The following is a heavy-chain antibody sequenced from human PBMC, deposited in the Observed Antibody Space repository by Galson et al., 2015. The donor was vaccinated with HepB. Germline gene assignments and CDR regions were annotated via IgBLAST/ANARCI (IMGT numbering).Heavy chain of an antibody. CDR3: ALRTGTYPYYCDF. CDR2: ISPYNGNT. V-gene: IGHV1-18*01. Sequence: SVKVSRKASGYTFTSYGLSWLRQAPGQGLEYMGWISPYNGNTNYAQKLQGRVTMTTDKSTTTAYMELRSLRSDDTAVYYCALRTGTYPYYCDFWGQGTLVAVSS. D-gene: IGHD3-10*01. J-gene: IGHJ4*02. CDR1: GYTFTSYG.